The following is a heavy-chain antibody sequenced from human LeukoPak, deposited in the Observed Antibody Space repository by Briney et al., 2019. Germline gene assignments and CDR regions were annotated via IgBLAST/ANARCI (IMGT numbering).Heavy chain of an antibody. CDR2: IKSKTDGGTT. J-gene: IGHJ6*02. D-gene: IGHD6-13*01. CDR3: TTDIAAAGTYYYYYYGMDV. CDR1: GFTFSNAW. V-gene: IGHV3-15*01. Sequence: GGSLRLSCAASGFTFSNAWMSWVRQAPGKGLEWVGRIKSKTDGGTTDYAAPVKGRFTISRDDSKNTLYLQMNSLKTEDTAVYYCTTDIAAAGTYYYYYYGMDVWGQGTMVTVSS.